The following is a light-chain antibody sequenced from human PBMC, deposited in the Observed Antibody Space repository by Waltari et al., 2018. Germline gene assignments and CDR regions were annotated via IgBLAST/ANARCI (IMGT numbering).Light chain of an antibody. J-gene: IGLJ3*02. V-gene: IGLV2-11*01. CDR1: NSNIGGYNY. CDR2: DVS. Sequence: QSALSQPRSVSGSPGQSVTISCTGTNSNIGGYNYVSWYQHHPGKVPKLTIYDVSKRPSGVPDRFSGSKSGNTASLTISGLQAEDEAHYYCCSYAGRLWVFGVGTNLTVL. CDR3: CSYAGRLWV.